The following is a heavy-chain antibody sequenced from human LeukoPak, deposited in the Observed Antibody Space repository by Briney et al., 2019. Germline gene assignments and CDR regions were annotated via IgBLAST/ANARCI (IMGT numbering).Heavy chain of an antibody. CDR2: IYHSGST. CDR1: GYSISSGYY. V-gene: IGHV4-38-2*01. CDR3: ARLARGANRWFDP. J-gene: IGHJ5*02. D-gene: IGHD1-26*01. Sequence: PSETLSLTCAVSGYSISSGYYWGWIRQPPGKGLEWIGSIYHSGSTHYNPSLKSRLTISVDTSKNQFSLKLSSVTAADTAVYYCARLARGANRWFDPWGQGTLVTVSS.